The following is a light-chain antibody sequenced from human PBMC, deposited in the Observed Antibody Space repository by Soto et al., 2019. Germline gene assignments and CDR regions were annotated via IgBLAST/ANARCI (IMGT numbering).Light chain of an antibody. CDR2: KAS. V-gene: IGKV1-5*03. J-gene: IGKJ2*01. CDR1: QSISNF. CDR3: QQYRSYSGHT. Sequence: DIRMTQSPSTLSASVGDRVTITCRASQSISNFVAWYQQKPGKAPKLLIFKASTLERGVPSRFSGSGSGTEFTLSISGLQPDDLATYFGQQYRSYSGHTFGQGTKLEIK.